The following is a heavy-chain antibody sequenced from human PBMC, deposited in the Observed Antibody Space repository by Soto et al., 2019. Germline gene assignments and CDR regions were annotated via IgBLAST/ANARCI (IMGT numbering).Heavy chain of an antibody. CDR2: IYHSGST. CDR3: ASLIAEAPLGYFDL. D-gene: IGHD6-19*01. J-gene: IGHJ2*01. V-gene: IGHV4-4*02. CDR1: NGSISSSNW. Sequence: QVQLQESGPGLVKPSGTLSLTCAVSNGSISSSNWWSWVRQPPGKGLEWIGQIYHSGSTNYNPSLKSRVTISGDNSKNQFSLRLTSLTAADTALYDCASLIAEAPLGYFDLWGRGTLVTGSS.